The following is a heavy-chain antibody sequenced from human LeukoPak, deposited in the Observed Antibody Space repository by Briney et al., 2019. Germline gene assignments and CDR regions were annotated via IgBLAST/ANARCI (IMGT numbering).Heavy chain of an antibody. CDR2: ISSSGTTI. Sequence: GGSLRLSCAASGFSFGSYEMNWVRQAPGKGLEWVSYISSSGTTIYYADSVKGRFTISRDNAKNSLCLQMNSLRAEDTAVYYCASKLWEPLDFWGQGTLVTVSS. CDR3: ASKLWEPLDF. D-gene: IGHD1-26*01. J-gene: IGHJ4*02. CDR1: GFSFGSYE. V-gene: IGHV3-48*03.